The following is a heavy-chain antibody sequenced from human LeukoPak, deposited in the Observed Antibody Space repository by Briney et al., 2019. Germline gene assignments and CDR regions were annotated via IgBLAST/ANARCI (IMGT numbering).Heavy chain of an antibody. V-gene: IGHV3-23*01. CDR2: IFPSGGEI. D-gene: IGHD2-8*02. Sequence: ETLSLTCAVYGGSFSGYYWSWIRQPPGKGLEWVSSIFPSGGEIHYADSVRGRFTIPRDNSKNTLSLQMNSLRAEDTAIYYCATYRQVLLPFESWGQGTLVTVSS. CDR3: ATYRQVLLPFES. CDR1: GGSFSGYY. J-gene: IGHJ4*02.